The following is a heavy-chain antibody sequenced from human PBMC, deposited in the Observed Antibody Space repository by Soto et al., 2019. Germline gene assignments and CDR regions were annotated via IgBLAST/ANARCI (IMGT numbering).Heavy chain of an antibody. CDR1: GFTFSSYS. V-gene: IGHV3-21*01. D-gene: IGHD5-12*01. Sequence: EVQLVESGGGLVKPGGSLRLSCAASGFTFSSYSMNWVRQAPGKGLEWVSSISSSSSYIYYADSVKGRFTISRDNAKNSLYLQMNSLRAEDTAVYYCARDARWLQFEGGMDVWGQGATVTVSS. CDR2: ISSSSSYI. J-gene: IGHJ6*02. CDR3: ARDARWLQFEGGMDV.